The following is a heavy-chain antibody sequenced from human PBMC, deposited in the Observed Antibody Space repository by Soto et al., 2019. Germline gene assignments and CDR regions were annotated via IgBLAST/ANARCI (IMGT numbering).Heavy chain of an antibody. J-gene: IGHJ4*02. D-gene: IGHD5-12*01. CDR2: IHYSGNT. CDR1: GDSISAYS. Sequence: PSETLSLTCTVSGDSISAYSWSWVRQPPGKGLERIGNIHYSGNTKYNPSLKSRVTMSVDTSKNQFSLKLISVTAADTAKYFCAREGNLGRWLQPLDFWGQGTLVTVSS. CDR3: AREGNLGRWLQPLDF. V-gene: IGHV4-59*01.